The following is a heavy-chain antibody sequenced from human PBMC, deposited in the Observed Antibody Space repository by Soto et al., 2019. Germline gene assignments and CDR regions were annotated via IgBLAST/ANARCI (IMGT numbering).Heavy chain of an antibody. J-gene: IGHJ4*02. V-gene: IGHV3-9*01. Sequence: EVQLVESGGGLVQPGRSLRLSCAASGFTFPDYTMHWVRQAPGKGLEWVSGISWNSGSIDYEDSVKGRLNISRDGAKNCLYFQMNSLRAEDTAFYYCAKGLYYYQTSGYPHYWGQGTLVTVSS. CDR1: GFTFPDYT. D-gene: IGHD3-22*01. CDR2: ISWNSGSI. CDR3: AKGLYYYQTSGYPHY.